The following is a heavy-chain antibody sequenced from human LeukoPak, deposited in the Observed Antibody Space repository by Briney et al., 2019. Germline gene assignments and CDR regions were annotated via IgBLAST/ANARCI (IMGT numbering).Heavy chain of an antibody. CDR1: GFTFSSYG. Sequence: PGGSLRLSCAASGFTFSSYGMHWVRQAPGKGLEWVAFIRYDGSNKYYADSVKGRFTISRDNSKNTLYLQMNSLRAEDTAVYYCAKPQQLVLLNEATDYFDYWGQGTLVTVSS. CDR2: IRYDGSNK. J-gene: IGHJ4*02. V-gene: IGHV3-30*02. CDR3: AKPQQLVLLNEATDYFDY. D-gene: IGHD6-13*01.